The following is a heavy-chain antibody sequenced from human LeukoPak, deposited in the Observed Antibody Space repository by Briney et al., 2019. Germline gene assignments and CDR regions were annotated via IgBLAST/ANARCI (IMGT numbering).Heavy chain of an antibody. Sequence: PSETLSLTCTVSGASISSSDYYWGWIRQPPGKGLEWIGSLYSGGLTYYNPSLKSRVTISVDTSKNQFSLKETSVTAADTAVYSCASGGYSSGWYGSFDIWGQWTVVTVSS. D-gene: IGHD6-19*01. CDR2: LYSGGLT. CDR1: GASISSSDYY. CDR3: ASGGYSSGWYGSFDI. J-gene: IGHJ3*02. V-gene: IGHV4-39*01.